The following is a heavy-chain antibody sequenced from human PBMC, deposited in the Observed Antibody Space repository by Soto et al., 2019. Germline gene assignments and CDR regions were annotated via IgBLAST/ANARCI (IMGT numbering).Heavy chain of an antibody. CDR2: ISYDGSNK. D-gene: IGHD3-10*01. Sequence: QVQLVESGGGVVQPGRSLRLSCAASGFTFSNYALHWVRQAPGKGLEWVAVISYDGSNKHYADSVKGRFTISRDNSKNTLYLKMNSLRVEDTAVYYCARAPYVSGSWNLPHDYWGQGTLVTVSS. CDR3: ARAPYVSGSWNLPHDY. J-gene: IGHJ4*02. V-gene: IGHV3-30-3*01. CDR1: GFTFSNYA.